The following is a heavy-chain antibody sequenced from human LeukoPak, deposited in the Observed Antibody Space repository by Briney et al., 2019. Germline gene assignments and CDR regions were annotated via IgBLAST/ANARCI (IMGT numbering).Heavy chain of an antibody. CDR1: GFTFSSYA. CDR2: ISSNGGST. D-gene: IGHD2-2*01. Sequence: GGSLRLSCAASGFTFSSYAMHWVRQAPGKGLEYVSAISSNGGSTYYANSVKGRFTISRDNSKNTLYLQMGSLRAEDMAVYYCAREMGYCSSTSCPTVYWGQGTLVTVSS. V-gene: IGHV3-64*01. CDR3: AREMGYCSSTSCPTVY. J-gene: IGHJ4*02.